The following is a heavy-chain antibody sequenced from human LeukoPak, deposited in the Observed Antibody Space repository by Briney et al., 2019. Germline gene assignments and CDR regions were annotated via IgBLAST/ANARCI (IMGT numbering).Heavy chain of an antibody. V-gene: IGHV5-51*01. CDR1: GYSFTSYW. J-gene: IGHJ6*02. CDR2: IYPGDSDT. CDR3: ARQGCSSTSCYYGMDV. Sequence: RESLKISCKGSGYSFTSYWIGWVRQMPGKGLEWMGIIYPGDSDTRYSPSFQGQVTISADKSISTAYLQWSSLKASDTAMYYCARQGCSSTSCYYGMDVWGQGTTVTVSS. D-gene: IGHD2-2*01.